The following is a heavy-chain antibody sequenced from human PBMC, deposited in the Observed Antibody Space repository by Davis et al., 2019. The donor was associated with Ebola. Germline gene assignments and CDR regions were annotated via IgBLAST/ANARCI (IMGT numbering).Heavy chain of an antibody. D-gene: IGHD4-17*01. CDR1: GFPSIGSA. CDR3: TSAYGDYDY. CDR2: IRSKANSYAT. J-gene: IGHJ4*02. Sequence: GGSLRLSCAASGFPSIGSAMHWVRKASGKGLEWVGRIRSKANSYATAYAASVKGRFTISRDDSKNTAYLQMNSLKTEDTAVYYCTSAYGDYDYWGQGTLVTVSS. V-gene: IGHV3-73*01.